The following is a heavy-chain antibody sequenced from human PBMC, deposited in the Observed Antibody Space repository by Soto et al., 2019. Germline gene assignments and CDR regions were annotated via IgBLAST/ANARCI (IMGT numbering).Heavy chain of an antibody. CDR2: IVVGSGNT. Sequence: GASVKVSCKASGFTFTSSAVQWVRQARGQRLEWIGWIVVGSGNTNYAQKFQERVTITRDMSTSTAYMELSSLRAEDTAVYYCAKDAIANDGIWLMDSWGQGTVVTVSS. D-gene: IGHD3-16*01. CDR3: AKDAIANDGIWLMDS. CDR1: GFTFTSSA. V-gene: IGHV1-58*01. J-gene: IGHJ5*02.